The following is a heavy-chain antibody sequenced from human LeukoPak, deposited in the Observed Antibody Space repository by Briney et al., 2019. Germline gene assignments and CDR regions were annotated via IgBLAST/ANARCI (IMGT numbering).Heavy chain of an antibody. D-gene: IGHD2-2*01. CDR3: ARRDSWDVVTPAVNFDY. CDR2: IYPGDSDT. Sequence: GESLEISCKGSGYSFTSYWIGWVRQLPGKGLEWMGIIYPGDSDTRYSPSFQGQVTISADKSISTAYLQWGSLKASDTAIYYCARRDSWDVVTPAVNFDYWGQGTLVTVSS. J-gene: IGHJ4*02. V-gene: IGHV5-51*01. CDR1: GYSFTSYW.